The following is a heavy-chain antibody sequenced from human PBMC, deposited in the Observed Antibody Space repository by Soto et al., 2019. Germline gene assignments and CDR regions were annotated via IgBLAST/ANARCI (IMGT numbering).Heavy chain of an antibody. CDR3: AKEEMATIDY. Sequence: QVQLVESGGGVVQPGRSLRLSCAASGFTFSHYGMQWVRQAPGKGLEWVAVISYDGSNKYYGDSVKGRFIISRDNSKDTLFLQMNSLRAEDTAVYFCAKEEMATIDYWGQGSLVTVSS. J-gene: IGHJ4*02. CDR2: ISYDGSNK. V-gene: IGHV3-30*18. CDR1: GFTFSHYG.